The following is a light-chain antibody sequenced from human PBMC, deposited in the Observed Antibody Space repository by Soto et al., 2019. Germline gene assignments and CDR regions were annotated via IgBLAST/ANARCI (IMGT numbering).Light chain of an antibody. CDR3: QSYDSSLSAWV. J-gene: IGLJ3*02. CDR2: RTN. CDR1: TSNIGAYFD. V-gene: IGLV1-40*01. Sequence: QAVLTQPPSVSGAPGQRVTISCTGNTSNIGAYFDVHWYHQLPGTAPKVLIYRTNNRPSGVPDRFSGSKSGTSASLAITGLQTEDEADYYCQSYDSSLSAWVFGGGTKLTVL.